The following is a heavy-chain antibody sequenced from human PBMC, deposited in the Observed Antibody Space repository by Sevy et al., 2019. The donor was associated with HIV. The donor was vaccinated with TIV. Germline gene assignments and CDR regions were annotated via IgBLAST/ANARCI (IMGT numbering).Heavy chain of an antibody. CDR1: RFTVSSNY. V-gene: IGHV3-53*01. D-gene: IGHD3-22*01. J-gene: IGHJ4*02. CDR3: ARGGDDYYDSSGYYTFDY. CDR2: IYSGGST. Sequence: GGSLRLSCAASRFTVSSNYMSWVRQAPGKGLEWVSVIYSGGSTYYAYSVKGRFTISRDNSMNTLYLQMNSLRAEDTAVYYCARGGDDYYDSSGYYTFDYWGQGTLVTVSS.